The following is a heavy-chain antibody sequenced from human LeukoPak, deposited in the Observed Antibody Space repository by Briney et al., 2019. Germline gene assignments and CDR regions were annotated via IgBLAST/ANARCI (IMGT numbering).Heavy chain of an antibody. D-gene: IGHD3-9*01. CDR1: GGSVSSYY. J-gene: IGHJ4*02. V-gene: IGHV4-34*01. CDR2: INHSGST. Sequence: SETLSLTCTVSGGSVSSYYWSWIRQPPGKGLEWIGEINHSGSTNYNPSLKSRVTISVDTSKNQFSLKLSSVTAADTAVYYCARGKVLRHFDWSHRFDHWGRGTLVTVSS. CDR3: ARGKVLRHFDWSHRFDH.